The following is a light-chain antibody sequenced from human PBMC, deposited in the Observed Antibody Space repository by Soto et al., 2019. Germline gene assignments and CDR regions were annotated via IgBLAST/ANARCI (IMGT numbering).Light chain of an antibody. CDR1: NSDIGSYDF. V-gene: IGLV2-14*01. CDR2: EVS. CDR3: ASHTTSSTWV. J-gene: IGLJ3*02. Sequence: QSVLTQAASASGSPGQSITISCTGTNSDIGSYDFVSWYQQHPGKAPKLMIFEVSNRPSGVSNRFSGSKSGNTASLTISGLQVEDEADYYCASHTTSSTWVFGGGTKLTVL.